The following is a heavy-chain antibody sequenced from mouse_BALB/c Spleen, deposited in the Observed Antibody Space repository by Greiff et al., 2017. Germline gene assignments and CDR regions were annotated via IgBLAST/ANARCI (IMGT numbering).Heavy chain of an antibody. CDR3: ARSVGNFAWFAY. J-gene: IGHJ3*01. CDR1: GFTFSSFG. V-gene: IGHV5-17*02. D-gene: IGHD2-1*01. CDR2: ISSGSSTI. Sequence: EVQLVESGGGLVQPGGSRKLSCAASGFTFSSFGMHWVRQAPEKGLEWVAYISSGSSTIYYADTVKGRFTISRDNPKNTLFLQMTSLRSEDTAMYYCARSVGNFAWFAYWGQGTLVTVSA.